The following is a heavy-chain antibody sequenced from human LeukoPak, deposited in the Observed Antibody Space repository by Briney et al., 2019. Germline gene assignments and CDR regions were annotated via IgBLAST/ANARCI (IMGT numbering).Heavy chain of an antibody. CDR1: GFTFSSYS. D-gene: IGHD5-18*01. J-gene: IGHJ4*02. Sequence: PGGSLRLSCAASGFTFSSYSMNWVRQAPGKGLEWVSSISSSSSYIYYADSVKGRFTISRDNSKNTLYLQMNSLRAEDTAVYAKDLERGYKYGYRRGPPDYWGQGTLVTVSS. CDR2: ISSSSSYI. CDR3: DLERGYKYGYRRGPPDY. V-gene: IGHV3-21*01.